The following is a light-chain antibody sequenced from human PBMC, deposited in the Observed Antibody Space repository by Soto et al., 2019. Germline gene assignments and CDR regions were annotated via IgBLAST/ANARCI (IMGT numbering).Light chain of an antibody. CDR2: ETN. CDR1: SNDVGNYRL. CDR3: CSYAGTHVFV. J-gene: IGLJ1*01. Sequence: QSALTQFASVSGSPGQSVTISCTGTSNDVGNYRLVSWYQQAPGKAPKLIIYETNKRPSGVSSRFSASKSGNTASLTISGLQAEDEADYYCCSYAGTHVFVFGTGTKLTVL. V-gene: IGLV2-23*01.